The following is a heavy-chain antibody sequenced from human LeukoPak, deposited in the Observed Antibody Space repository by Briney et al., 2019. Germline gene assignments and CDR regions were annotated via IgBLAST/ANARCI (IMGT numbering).Heavy chain of an antibody. CDR1: GFTFSSYA. CDR2: ISYDGSNK. J-gene: IGHJ4*02. V-gene: IGHV3-30-3*01. Sequence: GGSLRLSCAASGFTFSSYAMHWVRQAPGKGLEWVAVISYDGSNKYYADSVKGRFTISRDNSKNTLYLRMNSLRAEDTAVYYCAREPRTYYYDSSGYFYAYYFDYWGQGTLVTVSS. D-gene: IGHD3-22*01. CDR3: AREPRTYYYDSSGYFYAYYFDY.